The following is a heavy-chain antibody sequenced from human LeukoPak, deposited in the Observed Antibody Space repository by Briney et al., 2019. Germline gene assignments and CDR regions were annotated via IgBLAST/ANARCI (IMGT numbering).Heavy chain of an antibody. V-gene: IGHV3-23*01. Sequence: GGSLRLSCAASGFTFSSYAMSWVRQAPGKGLAWVSAISGSGDSTYYADSVKGRFTISRDNSKNTLYLQMSSLRAEDTAVYYCAREGSLLTYYSDSSGYSIDYWGQGTLVTVSS. CDR1: GFTFSSYA. CDR3: AREGSLLTYYSDSSGYSIDY. CDR2: ISGSGDST. D-gene: IGHD3-22*01. J-gene: IGHJ4*02.